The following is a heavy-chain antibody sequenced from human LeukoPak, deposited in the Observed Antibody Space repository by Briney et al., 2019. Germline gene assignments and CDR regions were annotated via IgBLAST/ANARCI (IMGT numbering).Heavy chain of an antibody. J-gene: IGHJ3*02. D-gene: IGHD2-15*01. CDR2: ISGSGGST. CDR3: AKDPRWWERDAFDI. CDR1: GFTFRSDA. V-gene: IGHV3-23*01. Sequence: GGSLRLSCAASGFTFRSDAMSWVRQAPGKGLEWVSAISGSGGSTYYADSVKGRFTISRDNSKNTLYLQMNSLRAEDTAVYYCAKDPRWWERDAFDIWRQGTMVTVPT.